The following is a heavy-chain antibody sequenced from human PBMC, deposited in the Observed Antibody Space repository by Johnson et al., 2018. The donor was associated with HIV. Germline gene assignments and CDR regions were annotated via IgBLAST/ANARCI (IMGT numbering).Heavy chain of an antibody. V-gene: IGHV3-23*04. D-gene: IGHD6-25*01. CDR3: ARATDQRLDAFDI. CDR2: ISGSGGST. Sequence: VQLVESGGGVVQPGRSLRLSCAASGFTFSSYAMSWVRQAPGKGLEWVSAISGSGGSTYYADSVKGRFTISRDNSKNTLYLQMNSLRAEDTAVYYCARATDQRLDAFDIWGQGTMVTVSS. J-gene: IGHJ3*02. CDR1: GFTFSSYA.